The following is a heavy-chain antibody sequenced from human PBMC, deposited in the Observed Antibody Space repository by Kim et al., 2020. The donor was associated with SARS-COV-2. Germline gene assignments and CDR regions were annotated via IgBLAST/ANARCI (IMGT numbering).Heavy chain of an antibody. J-gene: IGHJ6*02. D-gene: IGHD2-15*01. CDR3: ATNRKKGGGMDV. CDR1: GYTFTSYD. V-gene: IGHV1-8*01. Sequence: ASVKVSCKASGYTFTSYDINWVRQATGQGLEWMGWMNPNSGNTGYAQKFQGRVTMTRNTSISTAYMELSSLRSEDTAVYYCATNRKKGGGMDVWGQGTTVTVSS. CDR2: MNPNSGNT.